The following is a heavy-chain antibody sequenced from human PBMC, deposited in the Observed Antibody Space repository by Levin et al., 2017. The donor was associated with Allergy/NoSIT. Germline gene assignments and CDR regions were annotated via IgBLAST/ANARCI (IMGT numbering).Heavy chain of an antibody. CDR3: TRSTVTTFSGYYYYGMDV. J-gene: IGHJ6*02. CDR1: GFTFGDYA. V-gene: IGHV3-49*04. D-gene: IGHD4-17*01. Sequence: GGSLRLSCTASGFTFGDYAMSWVRQAPGKGLEWVGFIRSKAYGGTTEYAASVKGRFTISRDDSKSIAYLQMNSLKTEDTAVYYCTRSTVTTFSGYYYYGMDVWGQGTTVTVSS. CDR2: IRSKAYGGTT.